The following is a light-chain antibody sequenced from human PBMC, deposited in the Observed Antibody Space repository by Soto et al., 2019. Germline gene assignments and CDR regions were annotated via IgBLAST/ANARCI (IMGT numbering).Light chain of an antibody. V-gene: IGKV3-15*01. CDR1: QSVSSN. CDR2: GAS. Sequence: EIVMTQSPATLSVSPGERATLSCRASQSVSSNLGWYQQKPGQAPRLLIYGASTRATGIPARFSGSGSGTEFTLTISSLQSEDFAVYYCQQYNNWPPMYTFGQGTTLEIK. J-gene: IGKJ2*01. CDR3: QQYNNWPPMYT.